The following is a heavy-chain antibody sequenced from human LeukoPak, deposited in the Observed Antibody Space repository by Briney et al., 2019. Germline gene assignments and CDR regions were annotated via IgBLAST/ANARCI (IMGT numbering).Heavy chain of an antibody. Sequence: GGSLRLSCVASGFTFNSYAMSWVRQAPGKGLEWVSHITGTGNNAMYADSVRGRFTTSRDNSKNTLYLQMNNLRVEDMAIYYCAKRDGRAYGAFYYMGVRGKGTTVIVSS. CDR1: GFTFNSYA. V-gene: IGHV3-23*01. CDR2: ITGTGNNA. CDR3: AKRDGRAYGAFYYMGV. J-gene: IGHJ6*03. D-gene: IGHD4/OR15-4a*01.